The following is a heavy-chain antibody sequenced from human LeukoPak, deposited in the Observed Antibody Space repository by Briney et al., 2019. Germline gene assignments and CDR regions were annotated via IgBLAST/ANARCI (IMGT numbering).Heavy chain of an antibody. CDR3: AKDARVTTSFDY. J-gene: IGHJ4*02. D-gene: IGHD4-17*01. CDR1: GFTFSSYG. Sequence: PEGSLRLSCAASGFTFSSYGMHWVRQAPGKGLEWVAVISYDGSNKYYADSVKGRFTISRDNSKNTLYLQMNSLRAEDTAVYYCAKDARVTTSFDYWGQGTLVTVSS. V-gene: IGHV3-30*18. CDR2: ISYDGSNK.